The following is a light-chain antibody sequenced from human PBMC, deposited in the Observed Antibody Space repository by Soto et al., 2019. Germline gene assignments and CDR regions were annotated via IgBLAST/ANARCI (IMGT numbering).Light chain of an antibody. CDR2: LNNDGSH. CDR3: QTWGTGILVV. CDR1: SGHSTYA. V-gene: IGLV4-69*01. Sequence: QPVLTQSPSASASLGASVKLTCTLSSGHSTYAIAWHQQQPEGGPRYLMNLNNDGSHSKGDGIPDRFSGSSSGAERYLTISSLQSEDEADYYCQTWGTGILVVFGGGTKLTVL. J-gene: IGLJ2*01.